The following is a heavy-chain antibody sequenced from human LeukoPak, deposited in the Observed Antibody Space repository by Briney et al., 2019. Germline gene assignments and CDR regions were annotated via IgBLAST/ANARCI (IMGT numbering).Heavy chain of an antibody. CDR1: GYNFITSD. J-gene: IGHJ4*02. CDR2: MNANNGNT. V-gene: IGHV1-8*02. Sequence: ASVKVSCKTFGYNFITSDINWVRQAAGQGLEWMGWMNANNGNTGYAQKFQGRVTMTRNTSISTAYMELSSLRSEDTAVYYCARASVQYYYGSGSYWGQGTLVTVSS. CDR3: ARASVQYYYGSGSY. D-gene: IGHD3-10*01.